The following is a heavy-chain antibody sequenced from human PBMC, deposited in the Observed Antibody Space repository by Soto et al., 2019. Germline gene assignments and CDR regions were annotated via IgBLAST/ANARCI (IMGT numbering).Heavy chain of an antibody. J-gene: IGHJ5*02. D-gene: IGHD2-21*02. CDR1: GTSISSTFW. CDR3: ATLPPRIVGVTTAMPA. CDR2: IYHTGST. Sequence: QVYLRESGPRMVRPSGTLSLTCAVSGTSISSTFWWTWVRQTPGKGLEWIGEIYHTGSTKYNPSRRGRVTISVAKSNTQVSLDLRSVTGADSAVYYCATLPPRIVGVTTAMPAWGQGTLVTVSS. V-gene: IGHV4-4*02.